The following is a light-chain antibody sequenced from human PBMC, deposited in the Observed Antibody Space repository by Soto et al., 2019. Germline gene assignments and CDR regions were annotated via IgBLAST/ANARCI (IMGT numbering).Light chain of an antibody. Sequence: DIQMTQSPSSVSASVGDRVTITCRASQGISNWLAWYQQKPGKAPKLLIYAASGLQRGAPSRFSGSGFGTDFTLTISSLQPEDFATYYCQQANSFPLTFGGGTKVDIK. CDR1: QGISNW. CDR3: QQANSFPLT. J-gene: IGKJ4*01. CDR2: AAS. V-gene: IGKV1-12*01.